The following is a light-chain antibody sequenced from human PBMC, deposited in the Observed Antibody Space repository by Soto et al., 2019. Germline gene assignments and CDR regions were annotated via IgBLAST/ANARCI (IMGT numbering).Light chain of an antibody. CDR2: DAS. J-gene: IGKJ1*01. CDR1: QSISSW. CDR3: QQYNSYSPA. V-gene: IGKV1-5*01. Sequence: DVEITQSQSTLSASVGDRVTITCRASQSISSWLAWYQQRPGKAPKLLIYDASSLQSGVPSRFSGSGSGTEFTLTISSLQPDDFATYYCQQYNSYSPAFGQGTKVDI.